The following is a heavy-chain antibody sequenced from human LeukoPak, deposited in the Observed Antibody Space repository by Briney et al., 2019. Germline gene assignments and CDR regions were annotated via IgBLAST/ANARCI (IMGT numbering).Heavy chain of an antibody. CDR2: INYXGTT. CDR3: ARDRGSSATDY. D-gene: IGHD6-6*01. CDR1: GGSLSNYX. Sequence: SETLSLTCTVSGGSLSNYXWXXIRQPPGKGXEYIGYINYXGTTXXXXXXXSRLXXSIDTSKNQFSLELSSVTAADTAVYYCARDRGSSATDYWGQGTLVTVSS. V-gene: IGHV4-59*12. J-gene: IGHJ4*02.